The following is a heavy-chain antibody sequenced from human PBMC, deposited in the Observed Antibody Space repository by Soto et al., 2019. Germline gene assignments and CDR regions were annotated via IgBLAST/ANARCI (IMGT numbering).Heavy chain of an antibody. CDR2: IYYSGRT. CDR3: ARVGRGRGESAYWYFDL. CDR1: GGSISSYY. D-gene: IGHD4-17*01. J-gene: IGHJ2*01. V-gene: IGHV4-59*01. Sequence: QVQLQESGPGLVKPSETLSLTCTVSGGSISSYYWSWIRQPPGKGLEWIGYIYYSGRTNYNPSLTSRTTISVATSKNQFSLKLRSVTAADTAGDYCARVGRGRGESAYWYFDLWGRGTLVTVSS.